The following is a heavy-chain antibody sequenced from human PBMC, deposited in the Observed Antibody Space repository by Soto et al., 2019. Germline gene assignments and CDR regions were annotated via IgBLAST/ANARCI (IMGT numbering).Heavy chain of an antibody. Sequence: ASVKVSCKASGYTFTSYYMHWVRQAPGQGLEWMGIINPSGGSTSYAQKFRGRVTMTRDTSTSTVYMELSSLRSEDTAVYYCARDGGIAVAGPGGWFDPWGQGTLVTVSS. D-gene: IGHD6-19*01. CDR3: ARDGGIAVAGPGGWFDP. CDR2: INPSGGST. J-gene: IGHJ5*02. V-gene: IGHV1-46*01. CDR1: GYTFTSYY.